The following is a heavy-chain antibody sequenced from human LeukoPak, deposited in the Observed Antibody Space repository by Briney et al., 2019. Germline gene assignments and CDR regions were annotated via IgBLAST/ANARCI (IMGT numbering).Heavy chain of an antibody. J-gene: IGHJ3*02. CDR1: GFTVSSYG. Sequence: CLTLSCSASGFTVSSYGMHWARQVRGEWLVEGSYINSHGSTKRYADCVKGRFNISRDNAKNTLYVEMNSLSAEDTAVYYCSTRSGHAFDIWGRGTMVTVSS. CDR2: INSHGSTK. D-gene: IGHD3-10*01. CDR3: STRSGHAFDI. V-gene: IGHV3-74*01.